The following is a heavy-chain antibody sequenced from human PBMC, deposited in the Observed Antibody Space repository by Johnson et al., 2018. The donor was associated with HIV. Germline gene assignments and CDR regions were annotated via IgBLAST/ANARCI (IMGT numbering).Heavy chain of an antibody. CDR3: AREIRVGATGDAFDI. CDR1: GFTFSTYG. V-gene: IGHV3-30*02. J-gene: IGHJ3*02. Sequence: VQLVESGGGVVQPGGSLKLSCAASGFTFSTYGMHWVRQAPGKGLEWGAFIRYDGSLKYLADSVKGRFTISRDNSKNTLYLQMNSLRAEDTAVYYCAREIRVGATGDAFDIWGQGTMVTVSS. CDR2: IRYDGSLK. D-gene: IGHD1-26*01.